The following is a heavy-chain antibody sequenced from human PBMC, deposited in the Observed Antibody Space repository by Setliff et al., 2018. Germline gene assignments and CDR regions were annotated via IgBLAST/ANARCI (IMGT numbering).Heavy chain of an antibody. J-gene: IGHJ4*02. CDR2: IHGNGGAT. CDR1: GFTFSNYA. V-gene: IGHV3-23*01. Sequence: GGSLRLSCAASGFTFSNYAMTWVRQAPGKGLEWASAIHGNGGATYYADPVKGRFTISRDNSRNMLYLQMNNLRAEDTAVYYCARGGYSYGYWGQGTLVTVSS. CDR3: ARGGYSYGY. D-gene: IGHD5-18*01.